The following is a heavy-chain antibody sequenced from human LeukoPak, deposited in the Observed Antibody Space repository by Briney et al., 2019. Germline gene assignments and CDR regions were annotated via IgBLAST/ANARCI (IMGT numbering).Heavy chain of an antibody. Sequence: SETLSLTCAVYGGSFSGYYWSWLRQPPGKGLEWIGEINHSGSTNYNPSLKSRVTILVDKSKNQFALKLSSVTAADTAVYYCARGTQPRKYQLLRRFDPWREGTLVTDSP. D-gene: IGHD2-2*01. V-gene: IGHV4-34*01. CDR2: INHSGST. CDR3: ARGTQPRKYQLLRRFDP. CDR1: GGSFSGYY. J-gene: IGHJ5*02.